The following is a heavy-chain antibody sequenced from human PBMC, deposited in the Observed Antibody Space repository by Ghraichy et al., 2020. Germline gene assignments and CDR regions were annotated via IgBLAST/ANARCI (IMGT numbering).Heavy chain of an antibody. Sequence: GGSLRLSCAASGFTFSSYAMNWVRQAPGKGREWVSSISTRSTYKNYAASVKGRFTVSRDNAKNSLFLQMDSLRAEDTAVYYCARDVGFDNSAGGLDVWGHGTLVIVSS. CDR1: GFTFSSYA. J-gene: IGHJ6*02. V-gene: IGHV3-21*01. CDR3: ARDVGFDNSAGGLDV. D-gene: IGHD4-23*01. CDR2: ISTRSTYK.